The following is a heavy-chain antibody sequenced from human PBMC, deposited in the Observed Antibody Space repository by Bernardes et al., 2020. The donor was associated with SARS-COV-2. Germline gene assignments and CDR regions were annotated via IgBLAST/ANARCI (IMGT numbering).Heavy chain of an antibody. V-gene: IGHV3-74*01. CDR1: GFTFRGSW. D-gene: IGHD2-8*01. J-gene: IGHJ6*02. Sequence: VGSLSLSCVGSGFTFRGSWMHWVRQAPGPGPVWVSRVNPDGSGPIYADSVKGRFTISRDNAKNTVYLQMNSLRLDDTAVYYCTRKYGHSYGMDVWGQGTTVIVSS. CDR2: VNPDGSGP. CDR3: TRKYGHSYGMDV.